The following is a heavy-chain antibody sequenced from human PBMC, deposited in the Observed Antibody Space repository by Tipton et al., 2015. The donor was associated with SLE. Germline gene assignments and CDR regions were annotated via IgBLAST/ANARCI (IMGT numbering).Heavy chain of an antibody. CDR1: GESITIGGYY. CDR2: IHSSGAT. Sequence: TLSLTCTVSGESITIGGYYWSWIRQAAGKGLEWIGHIHSSGATKYSPSLKSRVTSSIDTSKNQFSLKLSSVTAADTAAYSCAGEGGGYWGQGTLVTVAS. J-gene: IGHJ4*02. CDR3: AGEGGGY. V-gene: IGHV4-61*09. D-gene: IGHD3-16*01.